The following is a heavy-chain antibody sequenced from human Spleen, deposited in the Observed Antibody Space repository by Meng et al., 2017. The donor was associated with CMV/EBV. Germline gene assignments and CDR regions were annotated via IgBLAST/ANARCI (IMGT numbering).Heavy chain of an antibody. D-gene: IGHD7-27*01. CDR1: GYAFTGYY. V-gene: IGHV1-2*02. J-gene: IGHJ4*02. CDR3: ASDNNWGPDY. Sequence: ASVKVSCKASGYAFTGYYMHWVRQAPGQGLEWMGWINPHRGDTNYAQQFQGRVTLTRDTSINTGYMELTRLTSDDTAVYYCASDNNWGPDYWGQGTLVTVSS. CDR2: INPHRGDT.